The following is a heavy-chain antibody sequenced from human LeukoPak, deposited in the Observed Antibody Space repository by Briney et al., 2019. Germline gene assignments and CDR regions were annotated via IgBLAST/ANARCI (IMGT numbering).Heavy chain of an antibody. Sequence: GGSLRLSCAASGFTFSSYAMSWVRQAPGKGLEWVANIKQDGSEKYYVDSVKGRFTISRDNAKNSLYLQMNSLRAEDTAVYYCARDSRFWSGYYRDFYYYMDVWGKGTTVTVSS. D-gene: IGHD3-3*01. CDR2: IKQDGSEK. CDR3: ARDSRFWSGYYRDFYYYMDV. CDR1: GFTFSSYA. J-gene: IGHJ6*03. V-gene: IGHV3-7*01.